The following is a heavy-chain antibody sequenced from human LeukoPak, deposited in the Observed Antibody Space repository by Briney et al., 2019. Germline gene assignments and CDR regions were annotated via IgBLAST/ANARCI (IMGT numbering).Heavy chain of an antibody. CDR2: INTYNGNT. D-gene: IGHD6-19*01. Sequence: GASVTVSCKASGYTFTSSGISWVRQAPGQGLEWMGWINTYNGNTNYAQKLQGRVTMTTDTPTSTAYMELRSLRSDDTAVYYCARDEQWLVPISRPFYGMDVWGQGTTVTVSS. V-gene: IGHV1-18*01. CDR1: GYTFTSSG. CDR3: ARDEQWLVPISRPFYGMDV. J-gene: IGHJ6*02.